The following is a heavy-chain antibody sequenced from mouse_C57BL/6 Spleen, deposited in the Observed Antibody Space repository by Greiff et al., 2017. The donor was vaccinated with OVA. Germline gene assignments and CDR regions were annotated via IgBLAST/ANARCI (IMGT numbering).Heavy chain of an antibody. CDR2: IWSGGST. Sequence: QVQLKESGPGLVQPSQCLSITCTVSGFSLTSYGVHWVRQSPGKGLEWLGVIWSGGSTDYNAAFISRLSISKDNSKSQVFFKMNSLQADDTAIYYCARANPFDYWGQGTTLTVSS. V-gene: IGHV2-2*01. CDR1: GFSLTSYG. CDR3: ARANPFDY. J-gene: IGHJ2*01. D-gene: IGHD4-1*01.